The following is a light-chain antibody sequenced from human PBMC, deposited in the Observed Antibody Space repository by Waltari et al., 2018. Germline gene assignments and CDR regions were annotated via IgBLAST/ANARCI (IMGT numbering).Light chain of an antibody. CDR1: SSDVGSYNL. CDR3: CSYAGSSTPVV. J-gene: IGLJ2*01. Sequence: QSALTQPASVSGSPGQSITIPCTGTSSDVGSYNLVSWYQQHPGKAPKLMIYEGSKRPSGVSNRFSGSKSGNTASLTISGLQVEDEADYYCCSYAGSSTPVVFGGGTKLTVL. CDR2: EGS. V-gene: IGLV2-23*01.